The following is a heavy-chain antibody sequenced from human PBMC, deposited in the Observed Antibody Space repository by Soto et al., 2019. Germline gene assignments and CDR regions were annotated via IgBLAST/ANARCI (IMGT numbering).Heavy chain of an antibody. CDR1: CGSIISGGYY. CDR3: ARFLLRFLEWSPTERDRYYYYYGMDV. Sequence: PSETLSLTCTFSCGSIISGGYYWSWIRQHPGKGLEWIGYIYYSGSTYYNPSLKSRVTISVDTSKNQFSLKLSSVTAADTAVYYCARFLLRFLEWSPTERDRYYYYYGMDVWGQGTTVTVSS. CDR2: IYYSGST. V-gene: IGHV4-31*03. J-gene: IGHJ6*02. D-gene: IGHD3-3*01.